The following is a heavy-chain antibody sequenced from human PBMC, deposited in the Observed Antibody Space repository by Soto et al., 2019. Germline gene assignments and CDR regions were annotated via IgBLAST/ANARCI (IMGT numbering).Heavy chain of an antibody. V-gene: IGHV4-59*01. CDR2: IYYSGST. Sequence: LSLTCTVSGGSISSYYWSWIRQPPGKGLEWIGYIYYSGSTNYNPSLKSRVTISVDTSKNQFSLKLSSVTAADTAVYYCARGLKLYSSGWYDFDYWGQGTLVTVSS. CDR1: GGSISSYY. CDR3: ARGLKLYSSGWYDFDY. D-gene: IGHD6-19*01. J-gene: IGHJ4*02.